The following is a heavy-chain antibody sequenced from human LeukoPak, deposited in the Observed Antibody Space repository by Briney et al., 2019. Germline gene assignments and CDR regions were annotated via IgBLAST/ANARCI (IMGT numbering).Heavy chain of an antibody. Sequence: GGSLGLSCAASGFTFDDYAMHWVRQAPGKGLEWVSGISWNRGSIGYADSVKGRFTISRDNAKNSLYLQMNSLRSEDTALYYCAKDSARYSSSYYYMDVWGKGTTVTVSS. D-gene: IGHD6-6*01. V-gene: IGHV3-9*01. J-gene: IGHJ6*03. CDR1: GFTFDDYA. CDR3: AKDSARYSSSYYYMDV. CDR2: ISWNRGSI.